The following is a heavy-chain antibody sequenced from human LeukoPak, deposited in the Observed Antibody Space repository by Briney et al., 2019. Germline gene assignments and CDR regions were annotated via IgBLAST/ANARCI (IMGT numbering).Heavy chain of an antibody. Sequence: ASVKVSCKVSGYTLTELSMHWVRQAPGKGLEWMGGFDPEDGETIYAQKFQGRVTMTEDRSTDTAYMELSSLRSEDTAVYYCATKLRGYSGYDSYWYFDLWGRGTLVTVSS. J-gene: IGHJ2*01. CDR1: GYTLTELS. CDR3: ATKLRGYSGYDSYWYFDL. V-gene: IGHV1-24*01. D-gene: IGHD5-12*01. CDR2: FDPEDGET.